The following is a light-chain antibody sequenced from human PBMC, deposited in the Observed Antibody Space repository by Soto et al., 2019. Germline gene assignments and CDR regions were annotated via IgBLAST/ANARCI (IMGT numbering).Light chain of an antibody. CDR1: SSDVGAYNY. V-gene: IGLV2-8*01. CDR2: EVT. Sequence: QPVLTQPPSASGSPGQSVTISCTGTSSDVGAYNYVSWHQQHPGKAPKLIIYEVTKRPSGVPDRFSGSKSDDTASLTVSGLQAVDEADYYCSSYAGSNNYVVFGGGTKLTVL. J-gene: IGLJ2*01. CDR3: SSYAGSNNYVV.